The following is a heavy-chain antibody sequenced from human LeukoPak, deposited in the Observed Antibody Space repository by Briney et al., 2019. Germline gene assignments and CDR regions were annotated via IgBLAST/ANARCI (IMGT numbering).Heavy chain of an antibody. CDR1: GGSISSSNW. J-gene: IGHJ6*03. V-gene: IGHV4-4*02. CDR3: ARDHGYSYGFWNYYYYYMDV. Sequence: PSETLSLTCAVSGGSISSSNWWSWVRQPPGKGLEWIGEIYHSGSTNYNPSLKSRVTISVDTSKNQFSLKLSSVTAADTAVYYCARDHGYSYGFWNYYYYYMDVWGKGTTVTISS. D-gene: IGHD5-18*01. CDR2: IYHSGST.